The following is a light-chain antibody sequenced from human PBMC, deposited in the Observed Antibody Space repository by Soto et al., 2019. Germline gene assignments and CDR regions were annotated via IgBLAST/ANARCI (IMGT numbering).Light chain of an antibody. CDR3: MQALQSLT. V-gene: IGKV2-28*01. J-gene: IGKJ5*01. Sequence: EIVMTQSPLTLPVTPGEPASISCRSSQSLLDNNTYNYLDWYVQKPGQSPQLLIYFGSNRAPGVTDRFSGSGSGTDFTLKINSVEAEDVGTYYCMQALQSLTFGQGTRLEIQ. CDR2: FGS. CDR1: QSLLDNNTYNY.